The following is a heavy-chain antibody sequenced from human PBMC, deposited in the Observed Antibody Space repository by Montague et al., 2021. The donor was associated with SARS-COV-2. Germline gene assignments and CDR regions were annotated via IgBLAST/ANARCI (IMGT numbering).Heavy chain of an antibody. CDR3: AREAKAVSGRLDS. D-gene: IGHD6-19*01. J-gene: IGHJ4*02. Sequence: ETLSLTCTVSSDSFSSSDWWSWVRQPPGKGLDWIGEISHGGTTNYKSSLKSRVTMSIDKSKNQFSLKLTPVTAADTAVYYCAREAKAVSGRLDSWGQGTLVTVSS. CDR2: ISHGGTT. CDR1: SDSFSSSDW. V-gene: IGHV4-4*02.